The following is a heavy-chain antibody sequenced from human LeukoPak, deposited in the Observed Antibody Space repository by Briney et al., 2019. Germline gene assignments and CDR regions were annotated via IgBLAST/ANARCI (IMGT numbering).Heavy chain of an antibody. CDR2: IYSSGST. Sequence: SSETLSLTCTVSGGSTSSYYWSWIRQPAGKGLEWIGRIYSSGSTNYNPSLKSRVAMSIDTSKNQFSLKLSSVTAADTAMYYCARDGLGSGWYSVWFDPWGQGTLVTVSS. J-gene: IGHJ5*02. V-gene: IGHV4-4*07. CDR1: GGSTSSYY. D-gene: IGHD6-19*01. CDR3: ARDGLGSGWYSVWFDP.